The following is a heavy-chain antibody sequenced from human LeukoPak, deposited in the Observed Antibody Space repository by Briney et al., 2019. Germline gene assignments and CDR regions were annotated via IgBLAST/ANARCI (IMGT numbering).Heavy chain of an antibody. D-gene: IGHD5-24*01. J-gene: IGHJ4*02. CDR3: ARDYKYAFDN. CDR1: GFTFSNYD. V-gene: IGHV3-21*01. Sequence: GGSLRLSCAASGFTFSNYDMNWVRQAPGKGLEWLSSITTTSRWIYYAGSVKGRFTISGDKAKNSLYLQTNSLRVEDTAVCYCARDYKYAFDNWGQGTLVTVSS. CDR2: ITTTSRWI.